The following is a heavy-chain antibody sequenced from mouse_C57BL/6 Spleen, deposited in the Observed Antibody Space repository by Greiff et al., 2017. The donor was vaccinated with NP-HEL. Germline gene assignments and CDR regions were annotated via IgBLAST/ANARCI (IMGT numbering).Heavy chain of an antibody. D-gene: IGHD1-1*01. CDR1: GYTFTSYW. Sequence: QVQLKQPGAELVRPGSSVKLSCKASGYTFTSYWMDWVKQRPGQGLEWIGNIYPSDSETHYNQKFKDKATLTVDKSSSTAYMQLSSLTSEDSAVYYCARRADYFRLPFYWGQGTTLTVSS. V-gene: IGHV1-61*01. J-gene: IGHJ2*01. CDR2: IYPSDSET. CDR3: ARRADYFRLPFY.